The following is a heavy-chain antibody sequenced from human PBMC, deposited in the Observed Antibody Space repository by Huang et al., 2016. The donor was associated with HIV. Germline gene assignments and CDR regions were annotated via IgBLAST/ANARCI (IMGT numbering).Heavy chain of an antibody. CDR3: SRALYYHGSGSYSDY. J-gene: IGHJ4*02. D-gene: IGHD3-10*01. CDR1: GDSIGSGGHY. Sequence: QVQLQESGPGLVKPSQTLSLTCTVSGDSIGSGGHYWSGIRHPPGKGLEWIGFIYYSGSTDHNPSRKSRVTIAVYTSKNQFSLKLSSVTAADTSVYFCSRALYYHGSGSYSDYWGRGTLVTVSS. V-gene: IGHV4-30-4*08. CDR2: IYYSGST.